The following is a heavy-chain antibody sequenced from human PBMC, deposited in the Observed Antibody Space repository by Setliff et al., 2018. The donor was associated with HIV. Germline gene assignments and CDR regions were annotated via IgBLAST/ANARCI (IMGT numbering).Heavy chain of an antibody. D-gene: IGHD1-26*01. CDR2: IYSTDTT. CDR3: ASGEDSGTYGEPYDS. V-gene: IGHV4-4*09. J-gene: IGHJ4*02. CDR1: AVSIGGYS. Sequence: SETLSLTCTVSAVSIGGYSWSWIRQSPGKGLEWIGSIYSTDTTNHNPSLESRVTISVDTSKNQFSLKLSSVTAADTAVYYCASGEDSGTYGEPYDSWGQGALVTVSS.